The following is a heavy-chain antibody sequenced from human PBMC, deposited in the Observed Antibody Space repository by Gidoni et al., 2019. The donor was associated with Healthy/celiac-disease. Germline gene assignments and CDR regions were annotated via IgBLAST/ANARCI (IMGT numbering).Heavy chain of an antibody. D-gene: IGHD3-3*01. Sequence: EVQLLESGGGLVQPGGSLRLSCAASGFTFIRYAMSWVRQAPGKMLEWVSAISGSGGSTYYADSVKGRFTISRDNSKNTLYLQMNSLRAEDTAVYYCAKVSRFAGVVIPFDYWGQGTLVTVSS. CDR1: GFTFIRYA. J-gene: IGHJ4*02. CDR2: ISGSGGST. V-gene: IGHV3-23*01. CDR3: AKVSRFAGVVIPFDY.